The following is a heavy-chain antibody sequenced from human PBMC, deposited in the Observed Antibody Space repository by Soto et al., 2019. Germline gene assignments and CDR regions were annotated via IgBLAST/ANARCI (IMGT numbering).Heavy chain of an antibody. CDR1: GYTFTSYG. CDR3: ARQTGPKVQLERRQSWFDP. Sequence: ASVKVSCKASGYTFTSYGISWVRQAPGQGLEWMGWISAYNGNTNYAQKLQGRVTMTTDTSTSTAYMELRSLRSDDTAVYYCARQTGPKVQLERRQSWFDPWGQGTLVTVSS. J-gene: IGHJ5*02. D-gene: IGHD1-1*01. V-gene: IGHV1-18*01. CDR2: ISAYNGNT.